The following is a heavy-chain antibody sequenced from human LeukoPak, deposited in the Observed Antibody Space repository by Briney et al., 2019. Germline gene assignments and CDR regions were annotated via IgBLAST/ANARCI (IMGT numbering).Heavy chain of an antibody. V-gene: IGHV3-30*03. CDR2: ISFDGINK. CDR1: GFPFSNYG. D-gene: IGHD2-15*01. CDR3: ARDLHCSGGSCYSGLHY. Sequence: GGSLRLSCAASGFPFSNYGMHWVRQAPGKGLEWVAVISFDGINKYYADSVKGRFTISRDNSKNTLYLQMNSLRPEDTAVYYCARDLHCSGGSCYSGLHYWGQGTLVTVSS. J-gene: IGHJ4*02.